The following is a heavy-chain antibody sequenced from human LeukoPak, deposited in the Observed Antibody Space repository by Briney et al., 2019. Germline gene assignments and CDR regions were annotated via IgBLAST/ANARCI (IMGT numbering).Heavy chain of an antibody. CDR2: IRYDGSNK. Sequence: TGGSLRLSCAASGFTFSSYGMHWVRQAPGKGLEWVAFIRYDGSNKYYADSVKGRFTISRDNSKNTLYLQMNSLRAEDTAVYYCAKAGKEVPADKEGFDYWGQGTLVTVSS. J-gene: IGHJ4*02. D-gene: IGHD2-2*01. V-gene: IGHV3-30*02. CDR3: AKAGKEVPADKEGFDY. CDR1: GFTFSSYG.